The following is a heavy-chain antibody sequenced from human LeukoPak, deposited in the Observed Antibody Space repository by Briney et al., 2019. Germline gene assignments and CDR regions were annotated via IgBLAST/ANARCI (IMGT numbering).Heavy chain of an antibody. V-gene: IGHV4-34*01. CDR3: ARDASITIFGVVPRTTMRVYYYGMDV. J-gene: IGHJ6*02. CDR2: INHSGST. Sequence: SETLSLTCAVYGGSFSGYYWSWIRQPPVKELEWIGEINHSGSTNYNPSLKSRVTISVDTSKNQFSLKLSSVTAADTAVYYCARDASITIFGVVPRTTMRVYYYGMDVWGQGTTVTVSS. D-gene: IGHD3-3*01. CDR1: GGSFSGYY.